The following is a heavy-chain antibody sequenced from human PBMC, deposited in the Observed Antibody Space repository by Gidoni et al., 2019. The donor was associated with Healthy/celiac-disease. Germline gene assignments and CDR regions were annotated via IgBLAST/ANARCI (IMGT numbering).Heavy chain of an antibody. CDR2: ISSSGSTI. CDR3: ARDAPYPYGDYAHYYYGMDV. D-gene: IGHD4-17*01. V-gene: IGHV3-11*01. Sequence: GLEWVSYISSSGSTIYYADSVKGRFTISRDNAKNSLYLQMNSLRAEDTAVYYCARDAPYPYGDYAHYYYGMDVWGQGTTVTVSS. J-gene: IGHJ6*02.